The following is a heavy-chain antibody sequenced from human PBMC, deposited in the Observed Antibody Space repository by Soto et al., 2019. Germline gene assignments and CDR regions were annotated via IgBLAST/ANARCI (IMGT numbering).Heavy chain of an antibody. CDR1: GYSLTSNH. CDR2: INPSLGRT. Sequence: QVQVVQSGTEVKKPGASVKVSCKASGYSLTSNHMHWVRQAPGQGLEWMGIINPSLGRTNYAQKFKGRVAMTWDTSTSTFYMELSSLRSAETPLYFCERAPYSSTSFFFDHLRQGTLVTVAS. D-gene: IGHD3-3*02. CDR3: ERAPYSSTSFFFDH. J-gene: IGHJ4*02. V-gene: IGHV1-46*01.